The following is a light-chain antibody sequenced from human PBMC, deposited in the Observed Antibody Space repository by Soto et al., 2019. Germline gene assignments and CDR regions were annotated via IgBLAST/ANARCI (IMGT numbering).Light chain of an antibody. CDR1: QSVSSN. J-gene: IGKJ1*01. Sequence: EIVMTQSPATLSVSPGERATLSCRASQSVSSNLAWYQQKPGQAPRLLIYGASTRATGIPARFSGSGSGTEFTLTIGSLQFEDFAVYYCQQYNNWPGTFGQGTKVEIK. CDR3: QQYNNWPGT. CDR2: GAS. V-gene: IGKV3-15*01.